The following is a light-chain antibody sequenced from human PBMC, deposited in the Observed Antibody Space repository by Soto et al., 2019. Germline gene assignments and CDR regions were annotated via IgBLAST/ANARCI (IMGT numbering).Light chain of an antibody. CDR1: QSVLFTSNNKKY. CDR2: WAS. Sequence: DIVMTQSPDSLAVSLGERATINCESSQSVLFTSNNKKYLAWYQQKPGQPPKLLLSWASARESGVPERFSGSGSATLFTLSISSLQAEDVAVYYCQQYYTLPRTFGGGTKVEIK. V-gene: IGKV4-1*01. CDR3: QQYYTLPRT. J-gene: IGKJ4*01.